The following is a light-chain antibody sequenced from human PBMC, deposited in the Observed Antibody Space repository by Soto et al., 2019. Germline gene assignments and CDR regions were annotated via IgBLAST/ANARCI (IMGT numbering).Light chain of an antibody. CDR3: QKYNSAPST. CDR2: VAS. Sequence: DIQMTQSPSSLSASVGDRVTITCRASQGISNYLAWYQQQPGKVPKLLIYVASTLQSGVPSRFSGSGSGPDFNLTISSLQPEDVATYYCQKYNSAPSTLGQGTKVEIK. V-gene: IGKV1-27*01. J-gene: IGKJ1*01. CDR1: QGISNY.